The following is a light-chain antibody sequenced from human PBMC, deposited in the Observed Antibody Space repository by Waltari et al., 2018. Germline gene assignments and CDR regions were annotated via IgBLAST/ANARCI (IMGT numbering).Light chain of an antibody. J-gene: IGLJ2*01. Sequence: QSVLTQPPSVSAAPGQKVTISCSGSSSTTGNNYVSWYPQPPGTAPKLLIYDNNKRPSGIPDRFSGSKSGTSATLGITGLQTGDEADYYCGTWDSSLSAGVFGGGTKLTVL. CDR3: GTWDSSLSAGV. CDR2: DNN. CDR1: SSTTGNNY. V-gene: IGLV1-51*01.